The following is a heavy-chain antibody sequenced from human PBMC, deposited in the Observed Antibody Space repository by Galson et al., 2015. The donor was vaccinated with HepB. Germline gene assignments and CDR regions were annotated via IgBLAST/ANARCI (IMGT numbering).Heavy chain of an antibody. CDR2: ISDSGDSI. Sequence: SLRLSCAASGFSLSDYYLTWLRQAPGRGLECFSFISDSGDSIYYRESVKGRFTISRDNAKNTLDLQMNSLRPEDTAVYYCARRVERHNYYYMDVWGKGTTVTVSS. CDR1: GFSLSDYY. V-gene: IGHV3-11*01. J-gene: IGHJ6*03. CDR3: ARRVERHNYYYMDV. D-gene: IGHD2-15*01.